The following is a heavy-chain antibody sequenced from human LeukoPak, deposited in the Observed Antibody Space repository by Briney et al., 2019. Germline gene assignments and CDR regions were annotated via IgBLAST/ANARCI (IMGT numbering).Heavy chain of an antibody. CDR3: ARVEGEYYYDSSGLSLDY. V-gene: IGHV1-24*01. CDR1: GYTLTELS. Sequence: ASVKVSCKVSGYTLTELSMHWVRQAPGKGLEWMGGFDPEDGETIYAQKFQGRVTMTEDTSTDTAYMELSRLRSDDTAVYYCARVEGEYYYDSSGLSLDYWGQGTLVTVSS. J-gene: IGHJ4*02. CDR2: FDPEDGET. D-gene: IGHD3-22*01.